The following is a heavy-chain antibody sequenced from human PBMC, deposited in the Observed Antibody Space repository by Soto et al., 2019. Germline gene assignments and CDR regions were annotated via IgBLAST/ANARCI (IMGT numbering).Heavy chain of an antibody. D-gene: IGHD2-15*01. CDR3: ARGVRDFVVVVPATSFDP. V-gene: IGHV1-8*01. Sequence: ASVKVSCKASGYTFTSYDINWVRQATGQGLEWMGWMNPNSGNTGYAQKFQGRVTMTRNTSISTAYMELSSLRSEDTAVYYCARGVRDFVVVVPATSFDPWGQGTLVTVSS. J-gene: IGHJ5*02. CDR1: GYTFTSYD. CDR2: MNPNSGNT.